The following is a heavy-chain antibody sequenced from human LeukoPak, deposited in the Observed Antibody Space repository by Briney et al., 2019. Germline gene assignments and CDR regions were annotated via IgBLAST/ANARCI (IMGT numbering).Heavy chain of an antibody. D-gene: IGHD6-13*01. CDR3: ARESSSWYFITDTHYFDY. Sequence: PSETLSLTCTVSGGSISSYYWSWIRQPPGKGLEWIGYIYYSGSTNYNPSLKSRVTMSVDTSKNQFSLKLSSVTAADTAVYYCARESSSWYFITDTHYFDYWGQGTLVTVSS. V-gene: IGHV4-59*12. CDR2: IYYSGST. J-gene: IGHJ4*02. CDR1: GGSISSYY.